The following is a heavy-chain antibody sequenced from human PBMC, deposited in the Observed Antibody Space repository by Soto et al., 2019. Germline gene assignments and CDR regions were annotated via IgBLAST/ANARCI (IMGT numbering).Heavy chain of an antibody. CDR3: ARRNMWTGYVYFDY. V-gene: IGHV5-51*01. J-gene: IGHJ4*02. Sequence: PGESLKISCQASGYTFTKYWVGWVRQMPGKGLEWMGIIYPDDSDTRYSPSFQGQVTISADKSISTAYLQWSSLKASDSATCFCARRNMWTGYVYFDYWGQGTQVTGSS. CDR1: GYTFTKYW. CDR2: IYPDDSDT. D-gene: IGHD3-9*01.